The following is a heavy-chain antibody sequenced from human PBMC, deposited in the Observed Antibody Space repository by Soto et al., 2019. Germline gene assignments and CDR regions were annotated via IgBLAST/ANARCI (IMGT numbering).Heavy chain of an antibody. Sequence: ASVKVSCKASGYTFTSYGISWVRQAPGQGLEWMGWISAYNGNTNYAQKLQGRVTMTTDTSTSTAYMELRSLRSDDTAVYYCARDYYDYVWGSYLYYFDYWGQGTLVTVSS. CDR2: ISAYNGNT. CDR3: ARDYYDYVWGSYLYYFDY. D-gene: IGHD3-16*01. J-gene: IGHJ4*02. V-gene: IGHV1-18*01. CDR1: GYTFTSYG.